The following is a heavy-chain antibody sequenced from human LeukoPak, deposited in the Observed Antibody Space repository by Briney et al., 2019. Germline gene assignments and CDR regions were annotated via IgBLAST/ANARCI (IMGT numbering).Heavy chain of an antibody. CDR1: GYTVTGYC. CDR3: ARESPEDAFDI. Sequence: ASVKVSCKTSGYTVTGYCIHCVRQAPGQGLEWMGRINPNSGGTNYAQKFQDRVTMTRDTSMSTAYMELSRLRSDDTAVYYCARESPEDAFDIWGQGTTVTVSS. V-gene: IGHV1-2*06. J-gene: IGHJ3*02. CDR2: INPNSGGT.